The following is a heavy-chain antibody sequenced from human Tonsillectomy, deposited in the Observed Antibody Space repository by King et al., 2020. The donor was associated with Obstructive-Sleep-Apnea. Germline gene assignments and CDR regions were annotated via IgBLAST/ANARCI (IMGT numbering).Heavy chain of an antibody. CDR1: GFTFSSYS. CDR3: ARREDY. Sequence: VQLVESGGGLVQPGGSLRLSCAASGFTFSSYSMNWVRQAPGKGLEWGSYISSSSSTIYYADSVKGRFTISRDNAKNSLYLQMNSLRAEDTAVYYCARREDYWGQGTLVTVSS. CDR2: ISSSSSTI. V-gene: IGHV3-48*04. J-gene: IGHJ4*02.